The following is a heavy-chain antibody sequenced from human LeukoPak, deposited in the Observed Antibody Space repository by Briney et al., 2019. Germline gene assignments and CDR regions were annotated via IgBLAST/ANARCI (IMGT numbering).Heavy chain of an antibody. V-gene: IGHV5-51*01. CDR2: IYPGDSDT. CDR1: GYSFTSYW. J-gene: IGHJ4*02. Sequence: GESLKISCKGSGYSFTSYWIGWVRRMPGKGLEWMGIIYPGDSDTRYSPSFQGQVTISADKSISTAYLQWSSLKASDTAMYYCARRPLWDGYNSFFDYWGQGTLVTVSS. D-gene: IGHD5-24*01. CDR3: ARRPLWDGYNSFFDY.